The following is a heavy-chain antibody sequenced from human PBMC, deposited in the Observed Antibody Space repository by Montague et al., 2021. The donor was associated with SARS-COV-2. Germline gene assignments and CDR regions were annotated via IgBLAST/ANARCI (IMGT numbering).Heavy chain of an antibody. CDR1: KFSFSSYA. Sequence: SLRLSCAASKFSFSSYALHWVRQAPGKGLEWVAVISYVGSNRYYAGSVKGRFTISRDNSKNTLYLQMSSLRAEDTAVYYCARHSYYDILTGNGGLEYWGQGTLVTVSS. J-gene: IGHJ4*02. CDR2: ISYVGSNR. CDR3: ARHSYYDILTGNGGLEY. V-gene: IGHV3-30*04. D-gene: IGHD3-9*01.